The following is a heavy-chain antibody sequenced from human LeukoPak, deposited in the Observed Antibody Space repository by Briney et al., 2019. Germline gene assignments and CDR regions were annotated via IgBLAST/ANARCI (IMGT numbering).Heavy chain of an antibody. Sequence: KPSETLSLTCTVSGGSISSYYWSWIRQPPGMGLEWIGYIFYSGSTDYSPSLKSRATISLDTSKSQFSLTLTSVTTADTAVYYCARDSPPTAAAFDIWGQGTMVTVSS. CDR3: ARDSPPTAAAFDI. V-gene: IGHV4-59*01. CDR2: IFYSGST. D-gene: IGHD2-2*01. CDR1: GGSISSYY. J-gene: IGHJ3*02.